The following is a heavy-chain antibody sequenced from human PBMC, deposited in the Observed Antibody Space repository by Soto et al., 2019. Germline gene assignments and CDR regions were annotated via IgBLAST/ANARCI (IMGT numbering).Heavy chain of an antibody. J-gene: IGHJ3*01. D-gene: IGHD3-3*01. CDR1: GFTFSSYG. CDR2: IWYDGSNK. CDR3: ARDRGYDFWSGYDALDL. Sequence: GGSLRLSCAASGFTFSSYGMHWVRQAPGKGLEWVAVIWYDGSNKYYADSVKGRFTISRDNSKNTLYLQMNSLRAEDTAVYYCARDRGYDFWSGYDALDLWGQGTMVTVSS. V-gene: IGHV3-33*08.